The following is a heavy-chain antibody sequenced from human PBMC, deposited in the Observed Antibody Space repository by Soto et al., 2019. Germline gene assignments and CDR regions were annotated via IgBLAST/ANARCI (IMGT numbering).Heavy chain of an antibody. Sequence: ASVKVSCKASGGTFSSYAISWVRQAPGQGLEWMGWINPHNGNTTYAQGLQGWVTLTTDTSTSTAHLEVRSLRSDDTAMYYCVRDVGQYCSTTRCYGGDYWGQGSLVTVS. CDR3: VRDVGQYCSTTRCYGGDY. CDR2: INPHNGNT. J-gene: IGHJ4*02. CDR1: GGTFSSYA. V-gene: IGHV1-18*01. D-gene: IGHD2-2*01.